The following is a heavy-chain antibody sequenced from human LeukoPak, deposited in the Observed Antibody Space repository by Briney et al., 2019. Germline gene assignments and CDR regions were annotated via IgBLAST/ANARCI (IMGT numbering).Heavy chain of an antibody. CDR1: GDSVSSNSAA. J-gene: IGHJ5*02. V-gene: IGHV6-1*01. CDR3: ARESWDIEGYNWFDP. CDR2: TYYRSKWYN. D-gene: IGHD2-15*01. Sequence: SQTLSLTCAISGDSVSSNSAAWNWIRQSPSRGLEWLGRTYYRSKWYNDYAVSVKSRITINPDTSNYQFSLQLNSVTPEDTAVYYCARESWDIEGYNWFDPWGQGTLVTVS.